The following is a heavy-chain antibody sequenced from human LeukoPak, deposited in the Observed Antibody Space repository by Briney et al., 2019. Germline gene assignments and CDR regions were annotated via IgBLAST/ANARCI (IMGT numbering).Heavy chain of an antibody. J-gene: IGHJ4*02. CDR2: IYYSGST. CDR3: ARPACSGGSCYSGDY. V-gene: IGHV4-59*01. Sequence: PSETLSLTCTVSGGSISSYYWSWIRQPPGKGLEWIGYIYYSGSTNYNPSLKSRVTISVDTSKNQFSLKLSSVTAADTAVYYCARPACSGGSCYSGDYWGQGTLVTVSS. D-gene: IGHD2-15*01. CDR1: GGSISSYY.